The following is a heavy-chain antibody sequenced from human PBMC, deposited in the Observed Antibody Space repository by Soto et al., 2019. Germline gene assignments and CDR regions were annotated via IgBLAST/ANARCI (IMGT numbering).Heavy chain of an antibody. Sequence: APVKVSCKPSGYTFTSYGVSWVRHAPGQGLEWMGWISAFNGQTNYIQKVQGRVTLTTDASTSTAYMELRSLRSDDTAVYYCARGGDYYYGLDVWGQGTTVTVSS. D-gene: IGHD3-16*01. CDR2: ISAFNGQT. CDR3: ARGGDYYYGLDV. V-gene: IGHV1-18*01. CDR1: GYTFTSYG. J-gene: IGHJ6*02.